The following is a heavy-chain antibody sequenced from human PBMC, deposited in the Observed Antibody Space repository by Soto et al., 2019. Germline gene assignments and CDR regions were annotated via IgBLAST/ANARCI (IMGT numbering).Heavy chain of an antibody. J-gene: IGHJ4*02. CDR2: INTLSSAI. Sequence: PGGSLRLSCAGSGFTFSDYYMTWIRQAPGKGLEWVSYINTLSSAIYYADSMKGRFTISRDNAKNSLYLQMNSLRAEDTAVYYCARRLQWQLRPLDSWGRGTLVTVSS. CDR1: GFTFSDYY. CDR3: ARRLQWQLRPLDS. V-gene: IGHV3-11*01. D-gene: IGHD6-19*01.